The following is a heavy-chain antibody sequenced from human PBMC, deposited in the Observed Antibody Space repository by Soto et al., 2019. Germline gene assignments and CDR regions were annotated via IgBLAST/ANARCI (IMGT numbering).Heavy chain of an antibody. J-gene: IGHJ4*02. V-gene: IGHV4-59*11. CDR1: GGSISGHY. CDR3: ARDLKGSTCYDY. Sequence: SETLSLTCSVSGGSISGHYWTWIRQPPGKGLEWIGYIYYSGSTNYNPSLKSRVTISVDTSKNQFSLKLSSVTAADTAVYYCARDLKGSTCYDYWGQGTLVTVSS. CDR2: IYYSGST. D-gene: IGHD6-13*01.